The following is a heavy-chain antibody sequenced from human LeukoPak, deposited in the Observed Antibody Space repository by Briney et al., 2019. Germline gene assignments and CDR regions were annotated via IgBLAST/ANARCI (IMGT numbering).Heavy chain of an antibody. Sequence: GGSLRLSCAASGFTFSSYGMHWVRQAPGKGLEWVAFIRFDGSNKYYADSVKGRFTISRDNSKNTLYLQMNSLRAEDTAVYYCARRLGITIFGVALDAFDIWGQGTMVTVSS. V-gene: IGHV3-30*02. CDR3: ARRLGITIFGVALDAFDI. CDR1: GFTFSSYG. J-gene: IGHJ3*02. D-gene: IGHD3-3*01. CDR2: IRFDGSNK.